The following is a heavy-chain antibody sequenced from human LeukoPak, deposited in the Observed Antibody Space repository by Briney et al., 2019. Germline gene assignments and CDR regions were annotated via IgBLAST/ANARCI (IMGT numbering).Heavy chain of an antibody. J-gene: IGHJ3*02. CDR1: GFTFSSYA. D-gene: IGHD4-17*01. CDR3: AKGYGDPDAFDI. V-gene: IGHV3-23*01. CDR2: ISGSGGST. Sequence: GGYLRLSCAASGFTFSSYAMSWVRQAPGKGLEWVSAISGSGGSTYYADSVKGRFTISRDNSKNTLYLRMNSLRAEDTAVYYCAKGYGDPDAFDIWGQGTMVTVSS.